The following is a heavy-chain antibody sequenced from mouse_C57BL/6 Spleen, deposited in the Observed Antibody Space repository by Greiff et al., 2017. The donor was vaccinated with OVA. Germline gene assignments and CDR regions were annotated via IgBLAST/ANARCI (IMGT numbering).Heavy chain of an antibody. Sequence: QVQLKQPGAELVRPGTSVKLSCKASGYTFTSYWMHWVKQRPGQGLEWIGVIDPSDSYTNYNQKFKGKATLTVDTSSSTAYMQLSSLTSEVSAVYYCARSGYGNSFAYWGQGTLVTVSA. CDR1: GYTFTSYW. D-gene: IGHD2-1*01. CDR3: ARSGYGNSFAY. J-gene: IGHJ3*01. V-gene: IGHV1-59*01. CDR2: IDPSDSYT.